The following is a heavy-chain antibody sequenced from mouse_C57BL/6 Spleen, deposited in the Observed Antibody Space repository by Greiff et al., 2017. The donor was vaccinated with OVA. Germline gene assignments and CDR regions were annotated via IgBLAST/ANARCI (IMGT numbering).Heavy chain of an antibody. CDR2: ISYSGIT. J-gene: IGHJ1*03. CDR3: ARLKSSYWYFDV. Sequence: EVKLQESGPGLAKPSQTLSLTCSVTGYSITSDYVKPVLTFPGNKHAYMLYISYSGITYYNPSLKSRISITRDTSKNQYYLQLNSVTTEDTATYYCARLKSSYWYFDVWGTGTTVTVSS. V-gene: IGHV3-8*01. D-gene: IGHD1-1*01. CDR1: GYSITSDY.